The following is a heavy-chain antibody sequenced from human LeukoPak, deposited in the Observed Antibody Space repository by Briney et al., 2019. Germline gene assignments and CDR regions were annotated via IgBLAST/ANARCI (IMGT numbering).Heavy chain of an antibody. CDR2: IWYDGSNK. V-gene: IGHV3-33*01. CDR3: ARGVQIYYFDY. D-gene: IGHD3-10*01. CDR1: GFTFSSYG. J-gene: IGHJ4*02. Sequence: GGSLRLSCAASGFTFSSYGMHWVRQAPGKGLEWVAVIWYDGSNKYYADSVKGRFTISRDNSKNTLYLQMNSLRAEDTAVYYCARGVQIYYFDYWGQGTLVTVSS.